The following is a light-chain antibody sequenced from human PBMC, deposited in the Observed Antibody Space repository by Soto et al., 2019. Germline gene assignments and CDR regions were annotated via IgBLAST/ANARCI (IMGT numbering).Light chain of an antibody. Sequence: QSVLTQSPSESATPGQRVTISCSGSGSNIGTRAVNWYQQVPGTAPTLLIFRNHQRPSGVPDRFSGSKSGTSASLAISGPQSEDEADYYCAAWDDSLRAVVFGGGTKVTVL. V-gene: IGLV1-44*01. CDR1: GSNIGTRA. CDR2: RNH. CDR3: AAWDDSLRAVV. J-gene: IGLJ2*01.